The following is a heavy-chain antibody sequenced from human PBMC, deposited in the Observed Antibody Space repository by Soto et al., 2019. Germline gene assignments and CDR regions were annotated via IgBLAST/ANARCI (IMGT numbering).Heavy chain of an antibody. CDR2: ISAYNGNT. V-gene: IGHV1-18*01. CDR3: ARRGYSSSWYYYYYYGMDV. Sequence: ASVKVSCKASGYTFTSYGISWVRRAPGQGLEWMGWISAYNGNTNYAQKLQGRVTMTRNTSISTAYMELSSLRSEDTAVYYCARRGYSSSWYYYYYYGMDVWGQGTTVTVSS. J-gene: IGHJ6*02. D-gene: IGHD6-13*01. CDR1: GYTFTSYG.